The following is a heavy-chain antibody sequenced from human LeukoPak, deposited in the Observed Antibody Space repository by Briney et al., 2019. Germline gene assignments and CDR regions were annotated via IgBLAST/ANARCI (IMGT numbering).Heavy chain of an antibody. J-gene: IGHJ4*02. Sequence: GGSLRLSCAASGFTFSNAWMSWVRQAPGKGLEWVGRIKSKTDGGTTDYAAPVKGRFTISRDDSKNTLYLQMNSLKTEDTAVYYCTTPQYYGILTGYYKERASSDYWGQGTLVTVSS. D-gene: IGHD3-9*01. CDR2: IKSKTDGGTT. CDR1: GFTFSNAW. V-gene: IGHV3-15*01. CDR3: TTPQYYGILTGYYKERASSDY.